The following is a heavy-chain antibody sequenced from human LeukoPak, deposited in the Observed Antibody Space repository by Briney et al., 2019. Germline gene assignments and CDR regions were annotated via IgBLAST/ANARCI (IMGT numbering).Heavy chain of an antibody. CDR3: ASSPPGKRALDAFDI. J-gene: IGHJ3*02. CDR1: GYTFTSYG. CDR2: ISAYNGNT. V-gene: IGHV1-18*01. Sequence: ASVKVSCKASGYTFTSYGISWVRQAPGQGLEWMGWISAYNGNTNYAQKLQGRVTMTTDTSTSTAYMELRSLRSDDTAVYYCASSPPGKRALDAFDIWGQGTMVTVSS.